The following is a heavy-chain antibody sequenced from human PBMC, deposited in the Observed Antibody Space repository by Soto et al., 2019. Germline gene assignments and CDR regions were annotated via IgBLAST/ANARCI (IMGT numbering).Heavy chain of an antibody. Sequence: GASVKVSCKASGYTFTSYGISWVRQAPGQGLEWMGWISAYNGNTNYAQKLQGRVTMTTDTSTSTAYMELRSLRSDDTAVYYCARELKLQYATYYYYGMDVWGQGTTVTVSS. CDR1: GYTFTSYG. V-gene: IGHV1-18*01. J-gene: IGHJ6*02. CDR3: ARELKLQYATYYYYGMDV. CDR2: ISAYNGNT. D-gene: IGHD4-4*01.